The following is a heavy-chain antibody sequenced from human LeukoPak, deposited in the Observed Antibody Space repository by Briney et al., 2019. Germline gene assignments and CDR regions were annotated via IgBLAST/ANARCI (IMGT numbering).Heavy chain of an antibody. CDR2: IIPIFGTA. J-gene: IGHJ3*02. D-gene: IGHD2-2*01. Sequence: SVKVSCKASGGTFSSYAISWVRQAPGQGLEWMGGIIPIFGTANYAQKFQGRVTITADESTSTAYMELSSLRSEDTAVYYCARNRGIVVVPMPDAFDIWGQGTMVTVSS. CDR3: ARNRGIVVVPMPDAFDI. CDR1: GGTFSSYA. V-gene: IGHV1-69*13.